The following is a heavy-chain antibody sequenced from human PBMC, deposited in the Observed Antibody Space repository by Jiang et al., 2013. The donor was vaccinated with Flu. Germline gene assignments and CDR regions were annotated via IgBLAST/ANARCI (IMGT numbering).Heavy chain of an antibody. CDR3: AKLVDYFDSSGYFDY. V-gene: IGHV3-23*01. J-gene: IGHJ4*02. CDR1: GFTFSSYA. CDR2: VSGGGEGT. Sequence: LVQPGGSLRLPCAASGFTFSSYAMSWVRQAPGKGLEWVSAVSGGGEGTYYADSVKGRLTISRDNSKNTLYLRMNSLRTEDTAVYYCAKLVDYFDSSGYFDYWGQGTLVTVSS. D-gene: IGHD3-22*01.